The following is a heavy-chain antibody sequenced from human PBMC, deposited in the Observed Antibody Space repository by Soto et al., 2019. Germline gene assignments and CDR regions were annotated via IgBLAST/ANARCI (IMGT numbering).Heavy chain of an antibody. CDR2: MNPNSGNT. CDR1: GYTFTSYD. D-gene: IGHD3-3*01. V-gene: IGHV1-8*01. Sequence: ASVKVSCKASGYTFTSYDINWVRQATGQGLEWMGWMNPNSGNTGYAQKFRGRVTMTRNTSISTAYMELSSLRSEDTAVYYCARGIRFWSGYSAYYFDYWGQGTLVTVSS. J-gene: IGHJ4*02. CDR3: ARGIRFWSGYSAYYFDY.